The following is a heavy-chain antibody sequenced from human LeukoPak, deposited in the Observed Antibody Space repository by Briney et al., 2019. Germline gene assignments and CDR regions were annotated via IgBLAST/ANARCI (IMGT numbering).Heavy chain of an antibody. D-gene: IGHD4-17*01. CDR1: GGSISSGGYY. CDR3: ARTTVTTSGHYYGMDV. Sequence: SETLSLTCTVSGGSISSGGYYWSWIRQHPGKGLEWIGYIYYSGSTYYNPSLKSRVTISVDTSKNQFSLKLSSVTAADTAVYYCARTTVTTSGHYYGMDVWGQGTTVTVSS. J-gene: IGHJ6*02. CDR2: IYYSGST. V-gene: IGHV4-31*03.